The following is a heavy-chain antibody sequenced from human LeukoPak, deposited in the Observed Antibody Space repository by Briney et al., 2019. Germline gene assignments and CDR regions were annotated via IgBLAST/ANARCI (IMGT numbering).Heavy chain of an antibody. V-gene: IGHV3-74*01. CDR3: ARHGSLPKLSRNFGESLRPLDSLNY. Sequence: PGGSLRLSCAASGFTFSSYWMHWVRQAPGKGLVWISGINTDGSTTRYADSVKGRFTVSRDNANNTLYLQMNSLRAEDTAVYYCARHGSLPKLSRNFGESLRPLDSLNYWGQGTLVTVSS. D-gene: IGHD3-10*01. CDR1: GFTFSSYW. J-gene: IGHJ4*02. CDR2: INTDGSTT.